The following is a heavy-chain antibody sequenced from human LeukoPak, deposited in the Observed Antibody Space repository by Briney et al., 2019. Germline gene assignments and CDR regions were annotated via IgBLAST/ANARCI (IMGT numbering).Heavy chain of an antibody. Sequence: HPGGSLRLSCAASGFTVSSNYMSWVRRAPGKGLEWVSVIYSGGSTYYADSVKGRFTISRDNSKNTLYLQMNSLRAEDTAVYYCARDFGSPLDYWGQGTLVTVSS. D-gene: IGHD1-14*01. J-gene: IGHJ4*02. CDR3: ARDFGSPLDY. V-gene: IGHV3-66*02. CDR2: IYSGGST. CDR1: GFTVSSNY.